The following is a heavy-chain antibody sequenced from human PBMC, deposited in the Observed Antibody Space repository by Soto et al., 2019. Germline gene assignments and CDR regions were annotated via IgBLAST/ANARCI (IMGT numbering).Heavy chain of an antibody. D-gene: IGHD2-21*02. CDR1: GFTFSSYA. V-gene: IGHV3-23*01. CDR3: AKDGAYCGGGCYPQYFQH. CDR2: ISGSGGST. J-gene: IGHJ1*01. Sequence: GGSLRLSCAASGFTFSSYAMSWVRQAPGKGLEWVSAISGSGGSTYYADSVKGRFTISRDNSKNTLYLQMNSLRAEDTAVYYCAKDGAYCGGGCYPQYFQHWGQGTLVTVSS.